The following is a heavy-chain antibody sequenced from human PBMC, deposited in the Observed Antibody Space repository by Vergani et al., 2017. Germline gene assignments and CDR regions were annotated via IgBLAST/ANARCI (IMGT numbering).Heavy chain of an antibody. CDR1: GGTFSSYA. CDR2: IIPIFGTA. CDR3: ARAVVVVSIGGDYFDY. D-gene: IGHD3-22*01. J-gene: IGHJ4*02. Sequence: QVQLVQSGAEVKKPGSSVKVSCKASGGTFSSYAISWVRQAPGQGLEWMGGIIPIFGTANYAQKFQGRVTITADKSTSTAYMELSSLRSEDTALYYCARAVVVVSIGGDYFDYWGQGTLVTVSS. V-gene: IGHV1-69*06.